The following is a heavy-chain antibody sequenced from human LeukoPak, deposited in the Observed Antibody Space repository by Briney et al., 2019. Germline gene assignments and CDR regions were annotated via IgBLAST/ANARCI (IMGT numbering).Heavy chain of an antibody. D-gene: IGHD6-19*01. CDR1: GFTFSNYA. V-gene: IGHV3-30-3*01. CDR2: LSFDGSDK. Sequence: GRSLRLSCAASGFTFSNYAMHWVRQAPGKGLEWVAVLSFDGSDKYYADSVKGRFTISRDNSKNTLYLQMNSLRAEDAAVYYCARDAGSGWSHFDYWGQGTLVTVSS. CDR3: ARDAGSGWSHFDY. J-gene: IGHJ4*02.